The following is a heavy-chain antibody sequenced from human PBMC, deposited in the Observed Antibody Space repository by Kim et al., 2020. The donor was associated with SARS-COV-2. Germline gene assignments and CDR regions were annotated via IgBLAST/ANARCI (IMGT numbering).Heavy chain of an antibody. V-gene: IGHV3-23*01. CDR2: ISGSGGST. D-gene: IGHD3-22*01. Sequence: GGSLRLSCAASGFTFSSYAMSWVRQAPGKGLEWVSAISGSGGSTYYADSVKGRFTISRDNSKNTLYLQMNSLRAEDTAVYYCAKASYYYDSSGYYNFDYWGQGTLVTVSS. CDR3: AKASYYYDSSGYYNFDY. CDR1: GFTFSSYA. J-gene: IGHJ4*02.